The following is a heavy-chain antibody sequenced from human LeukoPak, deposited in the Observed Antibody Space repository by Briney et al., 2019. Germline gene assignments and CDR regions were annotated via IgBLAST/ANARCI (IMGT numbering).Heavy chain of an antibody. D-gene: IGHD3-10*01. J-gene: IGHJ4*02. CDR3: ASHYGP. CDR2: IYYSGST. Sequence: SETLSLTCTVSGVSISGSSYYWGWIRQPPGKGLECIGSIYYSGSTYYNPSLKSRVTISVDTSKNQFSLKLNSVTATDTAVYYCASHYGPWGQGTLVTVSS. CDR1: GVSISGSSYY. V-gene: IGHV4-39*01.